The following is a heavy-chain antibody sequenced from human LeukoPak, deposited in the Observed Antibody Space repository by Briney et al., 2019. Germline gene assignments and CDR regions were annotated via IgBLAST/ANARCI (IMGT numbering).Heavy chain of an antibody. CDR1: GFTFSSYA. D-gene: IGHD2-8*01. J-gene: IGHJ4*02. CDR3: AKDLSCTNGICYKFDY. Sequence: GGSLRLSCAASGFTFSSYAMSWVRQAPGKGLEWVSAISGSGGSTYYADSVKGRFTISRDNSKNTLYLQMNSLRAEDTAVYYCAKDLSCTNGICYKFDYWGQGTLVTVSS. V-gene: IGHV3-23*01. CDR2: ISGSGGST.